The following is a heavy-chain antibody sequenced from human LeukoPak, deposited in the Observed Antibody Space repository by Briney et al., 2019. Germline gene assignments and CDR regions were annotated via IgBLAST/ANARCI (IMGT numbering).Heavy chain of an antibody. D-gene: IGHD3-10*01. CDR3: AREYYYGSGTT. CDR2: IYHSGST. J-gene: IGHJ5*02. Sequence: SETLSLTCTVSGYSISSGYYWGWIRQPPGKGLEWIGSIYHSGSTYYNPSLKSRVTISVDTSKNQFSLKLSSVTAADTAVYYCAREYYYGSGTTWGQGTLVTVSS. CDR1: GYSISSGYY. V-gene: IGHV4-38-2*02.